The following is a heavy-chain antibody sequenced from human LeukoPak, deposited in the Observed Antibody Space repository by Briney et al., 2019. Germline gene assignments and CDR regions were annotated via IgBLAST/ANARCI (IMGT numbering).Heavy chain of an antibody. V-gene: IGHV4-59*01. J-gene: IGHJ6*02. CDR1: GGSISSYY. CDR2: IYYSGST. D-gene: IGHD2-15*01. CDR3: ARDEMCSGGSCYGMDV. Sequence: SETLSLTCTVSGGSISSYYWSWIRQPPGKGLEWIGYIYYSGSTNYNPSLKSRVTISVDTSKNQFSLKLSSVTAADTAVYYCARDEMCSGGSCYGMDVWGQGTTVTVSS.